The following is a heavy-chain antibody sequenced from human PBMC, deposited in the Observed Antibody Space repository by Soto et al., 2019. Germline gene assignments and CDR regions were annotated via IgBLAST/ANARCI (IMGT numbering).Heavy chain of an antibody. J-gene: IGHJ4*02. CDR3: ARASILGAAFDY. V-gene: IGHV3-33*01. CDR1: GFTFSSYG. CDR2: IWYDGSNK. D-gene: IGHD1-26*01. Sequence: QVQLVESGGGVVQPGRSLRLSCAASGFTFSSYGMHWVRQAPGKGLEWVAVIWYDGSNKYYADSVKGRFTISRDNSKNTLYLQMNSLRAEDRAVYYCARASILGAAFDYWGQGTLVTVSS.